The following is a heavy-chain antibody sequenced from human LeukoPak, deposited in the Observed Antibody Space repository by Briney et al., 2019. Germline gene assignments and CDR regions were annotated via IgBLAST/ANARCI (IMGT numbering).Heavy chain of an antibody. J-gene: IGHJ4*02. CDR3: ARHQHHRDIVATIIGY. CDR2: INSYGSST. CDR1: GFTFSSYW. Sequence: GGSLRLSCAASGFTFSSYWMHWVRQAPGKGLVWVSRINSYGSSTTYADSVKGRFTISRDNAKNTLYLQMNSLRAEDTAVYYCARHQHHRDIVATIIGYWGQGTLVTVSS. D-gene: IGHD5-12*01. V-gene: IGHV3-74*01.